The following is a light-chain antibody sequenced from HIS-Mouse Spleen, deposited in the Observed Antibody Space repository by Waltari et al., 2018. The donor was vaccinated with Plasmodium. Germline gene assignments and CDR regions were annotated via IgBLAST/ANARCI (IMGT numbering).Light chain of an antibody. V-gene: IGLV3-10*01. Sequence: SYELTQPPSVSVSPGQTATITCSGEALPKKYAYWYQQKSGQAPVLVIYEDSKRPSGIPGRFSGSSSGTMATLTISGAQVEDEADYYCYSTDSSGNHRVFGGGTKLTVL. J-gene: IGLJ3*02. CDR3: YSTDSSGNHRV. CDR2: EDS. CDR1: ALPKKY.